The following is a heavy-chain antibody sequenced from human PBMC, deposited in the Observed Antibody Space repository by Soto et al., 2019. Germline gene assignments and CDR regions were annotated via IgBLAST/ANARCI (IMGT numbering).Heavy chain of an antibody. Sequence: GGSVRLSCAASGFTFSIYAMQWVRQAPGKGLEYVSAISSNGGSTYYANSVKGRFTISRDNSKNTLYLQMGSLRAEDMAVYYCARSGPSGAFDIWGQGTMVTVSS. V-gene: IGHV3-64*01. CDR2: ISSNGGST. CDR1: GFTFSIYA. D-gene: IGHD6-25*01. CDR3: ARSGPSGAFDI. J-gene: IGHJ3*02.